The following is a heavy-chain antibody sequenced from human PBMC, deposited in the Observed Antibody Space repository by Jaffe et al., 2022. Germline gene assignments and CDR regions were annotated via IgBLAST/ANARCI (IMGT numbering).Heavy chain of an antibody. D-gene: IGHD6-19*01. CDR1: GFTFDDYA. V-gene: IGHV3-9*01. J-gene: IGHJ4*02. CDR2: ISWNSGNI. Sequence: EVQLVESGGGLVQPGRSLRLSCAASGFTFDDYAMHWVRQAPGKGLEWVSGISWNSGNIDYVDSVKGRFTISRDNAQNSLYLQMNSLRAEDTALYYCAKDSGYTSGGIDYWGQGTLVTVSS. CDR3: AKDSGYTSGGIDY.